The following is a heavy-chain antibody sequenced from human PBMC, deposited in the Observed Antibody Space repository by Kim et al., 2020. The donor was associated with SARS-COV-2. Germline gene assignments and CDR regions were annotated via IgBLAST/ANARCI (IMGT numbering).Heavy chain of an antibody. CDR1: GFTFSSYS. Sequence: GGSLRLSCAASGFTFSSYSMNWVRQAPGKGLEWVSYISSSSSTIYYADSVKGRFTISRDNAKNSLYLQMNSLRDEDTAVYYCATPAGVYYYDSSGYFPANWGQGTLVTVSS. V-gene: IGHV3-48*02. D-gene: IGHD3-22*01. CDR3: ATPAGVYYYDSSGYFPAN. CDR2: ISSSSSTI. J-gene: IGHJ4*02.